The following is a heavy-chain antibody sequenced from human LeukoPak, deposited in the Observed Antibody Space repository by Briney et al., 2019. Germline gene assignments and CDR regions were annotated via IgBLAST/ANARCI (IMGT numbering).Heavy chain of an antibody. J-gene: IGHJ3*02. D-gene: IGHD6-13*01. Sequence: SETLSLTCTVSGGSISSGDYYWSWIRQPPGKGLEWIGYIYYSGSTYYNPSLKSRVTISVNTSKNQFSLKLSSVTAADTAVYYCARDPRIWYSSSWYHAFDIWGQGTMVTVSS. CDR2: IYYSGST. CDR3: ARDPRIWYSSSWYHAFDI. CDR1: GGSISSGDYY. V-gene: IGHV4-30-4*08.